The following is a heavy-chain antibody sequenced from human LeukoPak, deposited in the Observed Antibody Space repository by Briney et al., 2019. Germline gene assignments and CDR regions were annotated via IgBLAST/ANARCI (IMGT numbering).Heavy chain of an antibody. V-gene: IGHV3-23*01. J-gene: IGHJ4*02. CDR2: ISGTGGST. Sequence: GGSLRLSCAASGFTFSNYAMSWIRQAPGKGLEWVSSISGTGGSTYYADSVKGRFTISRDNSKNTLYLQINSLRAEDTAVYYCAKLSGYTDCWGQGTLVTVSS. D-gene: IGHD5-24*01. CDR1: GFTFSNYA. CDR3: AKLSGYTDC.